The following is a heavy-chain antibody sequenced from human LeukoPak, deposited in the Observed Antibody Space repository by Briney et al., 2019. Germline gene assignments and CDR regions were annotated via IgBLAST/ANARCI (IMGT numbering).Heavy chain of an antibody. CDR2: IYYSGST. CDR3: ARAVGGYNWFDP. J-gene: IGHJ5*02. D-gene: IGHD2-15*01. Sequence: SETLSLTCTVSGGSISSYYWSWIRQPPGKGLEWIGYIYYSGSTNYNPSLKSRVTISVDTSKNQFSLKLSSVTAADTAVYYCARAVGGYNWFDPWGQGTLVTVSS. V-gene: IGHV4-59*01. CDR1: GGSISSYY.